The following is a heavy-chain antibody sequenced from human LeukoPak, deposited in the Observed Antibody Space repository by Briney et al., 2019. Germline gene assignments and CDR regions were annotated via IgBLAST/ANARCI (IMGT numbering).Heavy chain of an antibody. V-gene: IGHV4-30-4*01. J-gene: IGHJ4*02. Sequence: PSETLSLTCTVSGGSISSGDYYWSWIRQPPGKGLEWIGYIYYSGGTYYNPSLKSRVTISVDTSKNQFSLKLSSVTAADTAVYYCARDTAMVSFDYWGQGTLVTVSS. CDR1: GGSISSGDYY. CDR2: IYYSGGT. D-gene: IGHD5-18*01. CDR3: ARDTAMVSFDY.